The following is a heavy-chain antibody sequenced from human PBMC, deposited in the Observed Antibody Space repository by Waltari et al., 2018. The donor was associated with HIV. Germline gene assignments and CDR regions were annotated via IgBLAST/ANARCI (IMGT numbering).Heavy chain of an antibody. J-gene: IGHJ4*02. CDR3: ARGFGVGTLDY. Sequence: QVQLVESGGGVVQPGRSPRLSCAASGFTFSRHGMHWVRQAPGKGLEWVAVIWSDGSHKYYADSVKGRFTISRDISKDTLYLQMNSLRAEDTAVYYCARGFGVGTLDYWGQGTPVTVSS. D-gene: IGHD3-3*01. CDR2: IWSDGSHK. CDR1: GFTFSRHG. V-gene: IGHV3-33*01.